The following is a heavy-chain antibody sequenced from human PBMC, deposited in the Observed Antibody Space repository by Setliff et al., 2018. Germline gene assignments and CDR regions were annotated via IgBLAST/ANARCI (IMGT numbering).Heavy chain of an antibody. D-gene: IGHD1-26*01. Sequence: SETLSLTCSVSGASITSGGFYWTWIRQPAGKGLEWIGNISPSGSTTYNPSVKSRVTISLDTSKNHFSLKLDSVTAADTALYYCARSPSSGAYWNPRPFYSDYWARGTLVTV. CDR3: ARSPSSGAYWNPRPFYSDY. CDR1: GASITSGGFY. CDR2: ISPSGST. J-gene: IGHJ4*02. V-gene: IGHV4-61*09.